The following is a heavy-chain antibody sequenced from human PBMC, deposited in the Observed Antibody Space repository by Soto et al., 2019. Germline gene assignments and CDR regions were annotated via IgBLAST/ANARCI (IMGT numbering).Heavy chain of an antibody. CDR3: ARRAEDSPYYYYYYMDV. J-gene: IGHJ6*03. V-gene: IGHV5-51*01. CDR1: GYSFTSYW. Sequence: PGESLTISCKGSGYSFTSYWIGWVRQMPGKGLEWMGIIYPGDSDTRYSPSFQGQVTISADKSISTAYLQWSSLKASDTAMYYCARRAEDSPYYYYYYMDVWGKGTTVTVSS. D-gene: IGHD2-15*01. CDR2: IYPGDSDT.